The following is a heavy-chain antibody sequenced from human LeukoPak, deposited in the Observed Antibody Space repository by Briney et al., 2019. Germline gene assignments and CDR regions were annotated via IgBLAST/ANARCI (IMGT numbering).Heavy chain of an antibody. CDR2: LYSGGNT. V-gene: IGHV3-53*01. Sequence: GGSLRLSCEASGFSVSSNYMSWVRQAPGKGLEWVSILYSGGNTYYADSVKGRLTISRDNAKNTLYLQMNSLRAEDTAVYYCARAINYNLIDYWGQGTPVTVSS. CDR1: GFSVSSNY. D-gene: IGHD4-11*01. J-gene: IGHJ4*02. CDR3: ARAINYNLIDY.